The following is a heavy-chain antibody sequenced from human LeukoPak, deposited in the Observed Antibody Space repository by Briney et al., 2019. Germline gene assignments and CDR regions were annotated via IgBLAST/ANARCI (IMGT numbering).Heavy chain of an antibody. Sequence: GGSLRLSCAASGFTFDDYTMHWVRQAPGKGLEWVSLISWDGGSTYYGDSVKGRFTISRDNSKNSLYLHMNSLRTKDTALYYCAKDTSRGYNYYYYMDVWGKGTTVTVSS. V-gene: IGHV3-43*01. CDR1: GFTFDDYT. J-gene: IGHJ6*03. CDR2: ISWDGGST. CDR3: AKDTSRGYNYYYYMDV. D-gene: IGHD5-12*01.